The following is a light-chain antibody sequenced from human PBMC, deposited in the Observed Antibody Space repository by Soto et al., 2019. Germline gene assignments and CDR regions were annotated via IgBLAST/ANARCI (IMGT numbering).Light chain of an antibody. J-gene: IGLJ2*01. CDR2: EVS. CDR3: ASYAGSNNPVI. V-gene: IGLV2-8*01. CDR1: SRDVGGYNW. Sequence: QSALTQPPSASGSPGQSVTISCTGTSRDVGGYNWVSWYQQHPGKAPKFMIYEVSRRPSGVPDRFSGSKSGNTASLTISGLQTDDEADYYRASYAGSNNPVIFGGGTKVTVL.